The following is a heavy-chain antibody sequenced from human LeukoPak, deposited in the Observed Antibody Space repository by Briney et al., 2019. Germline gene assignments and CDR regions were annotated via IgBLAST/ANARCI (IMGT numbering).Heavy chain of an antibody. CDR3: ARAPYYDILTHDAFDI. V-gene: IGHV4-30-4*01. Sequence: SETLSLTCTVSGGSISSGDYYWSWIRQPPGKGLEWIGYIYYSGSTYYNPSLKSRVTISVDTSKNQFSLKLSSMTAADTAVYYCARAPYYDILTHDAFDIWGQGTMVTVSS. J-gene: IGHJ3*02. CDR2: IYYSGST. CDR1: GGSISSGDYY. D-gene: IGHD3-9*01.